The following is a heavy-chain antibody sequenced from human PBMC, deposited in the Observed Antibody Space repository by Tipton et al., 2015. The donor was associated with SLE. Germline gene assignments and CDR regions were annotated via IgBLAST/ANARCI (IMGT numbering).Heavy chain of an antibody. D-gene: IGHD5-12*01. V-gene: IGHV4-59*08. Sequence: TLSLTCAVYGGSISSYYWSWIRQPPGKGLEWIGYIYYSGSTNYNPSLKSRVTISVDTSKNQFSLKLSSVTAADTAVYYCARRLTRYSGYDYFDYWGQGTLVTVSS. CDR1: GGSISSYY. CDR3: ARRLTRYSGYDYFDY. CDR2: IYYSGST. J-gene: IGHJ4*02.